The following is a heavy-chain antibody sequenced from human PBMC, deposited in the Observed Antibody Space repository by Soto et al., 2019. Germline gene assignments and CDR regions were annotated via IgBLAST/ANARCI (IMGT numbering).Heavy chain of an antibody. Sequence: PWGSLRLSCAAPGFTFSIYALHWVRQAPLKGLEWVAVMSRNGNNQYYADSVKGRFTISRDTSKSTLYLQMNSLRPDDTAVYYFATGSNLYYFTSTYWGQGTRVTSPQ. CDR3: ATGSNLYYFTSTY. D-gene: IGHD3-16*01. CDR1: GFTFSIYA. J-gene: IGHJ4*02. V-gene: IGHV3-30-3*01. CDR2: MSRNGNNQ.